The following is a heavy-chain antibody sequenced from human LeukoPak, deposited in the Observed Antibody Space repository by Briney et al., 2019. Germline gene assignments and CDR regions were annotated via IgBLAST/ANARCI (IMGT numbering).Heavy chain of an antibody. Sequence: ASVTVSCTASGYTFTGYYMHWVRQAPGQGLEWMGWINPNSGGTNYAQKFQGRVTMTRDTSISTAYMELSRLRSDDTAVYYCASRSAGYYDSSGFPDYWGQGTLVTVSS. J-gene: IGHJ4*02. CDR1: GYTFTGYY. V-gene: IGHV1-2*02. D-gene: IGHD3-22*01. CDR3: ASRSAGYYDSSGFPDY. CDR2: INPNSGGT.